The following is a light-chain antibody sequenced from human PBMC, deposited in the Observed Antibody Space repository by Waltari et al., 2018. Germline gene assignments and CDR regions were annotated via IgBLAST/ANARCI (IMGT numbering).Light chain of an antibody. J-gene: IGKJ2*01. CDR3: QQYNNWPSPT. CDR1: QSVSSN. CDR2: GAS. Sequence: EIVMTQSPATLSVSPGERATLSCGASQSVSSNLAWYQQKPGQAPRLLIYGASTRATGIPARFSGSGSGTEFTLTISSMQSEDFAVYYCQQYNNWPSPTFGQGTKLEIK. V-gene: IGKV3-15*01.